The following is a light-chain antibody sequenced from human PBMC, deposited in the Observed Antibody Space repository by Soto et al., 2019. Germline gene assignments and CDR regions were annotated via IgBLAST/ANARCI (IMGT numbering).Light chain of an antibody. CDR3: CSYAGSYTYV. CDR2: DVS. Sequence: QSVLTQPPSASGSPGQSVTISCTGTNSDVGGYNHVSWYQQHPGEAPKLMIYDVSKRPSGVPDRFSGSKSGNTASLTISGLQAEDEADYYCCSYAGSYTYVFGTGTKVTVL. J-gene: IGLJ1*01. CDR1: NSDVGGYNH. V-gene: IGLV2-11*01.